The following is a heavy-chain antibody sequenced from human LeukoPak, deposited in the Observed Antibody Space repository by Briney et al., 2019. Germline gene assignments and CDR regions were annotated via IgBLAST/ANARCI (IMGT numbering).Heavy chain of an antibody. CDR1: GGSISSSSYY. D-gene: IGHD2-15*01. CDR3: ARDIVVVVAALTVNYYYYMDV. CDR2: IYYSGST. J-gene: IGHJ6*03. V-gene: IGHV4-39*07. Sequence: SETLSLTCTVSGGSISSSSYYWGWIRQPPGKGLEWIGSIYYSGSTYYNPSLKSRVTISVDTSKNQFSLKLSSVTAADTAVYYCARDIVVVVAALTVNYYYYMDVWGKGTTVTVSS.